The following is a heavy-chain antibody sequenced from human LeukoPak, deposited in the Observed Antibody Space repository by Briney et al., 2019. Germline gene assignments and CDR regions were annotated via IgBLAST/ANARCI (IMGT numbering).Heavy chain of an antibody. Sequence: SETLSLTCAVSGYSISSGYYWGWIRQPPGKGLEWIGSIYHSGSTYYNPSLKSRVTKSVDTSKNQFSLKLSSVTAADTAVYYCARARYRLIAAAGFDYWGQGTLVTVSS. J-gene: IGHJ4*02. D-gene: IGHD6-13*01. CDR1: GYSISSGYY. V-gene: IGHV4-38-2*01. CDR2: IYHSGST. CDR3: ARARYRLIAAAGFDY.